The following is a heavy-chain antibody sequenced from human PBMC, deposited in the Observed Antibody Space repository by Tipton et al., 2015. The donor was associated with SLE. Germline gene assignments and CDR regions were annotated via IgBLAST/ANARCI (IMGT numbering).Heavy chain of an antibody. D-gene: IGHD1-14*01. V-gene: IGHV4-39*01. Sequence: TLSLTCTVSGDSINSYYWGWIRQPPGKEPEWIGSIYYSGSTYYTPSLKSRVTASVDTSKNQFSLSLYSVTVDDTAVYYCARQGTGFGSGRDDYWGQGILVTVSS. CDR2: IYYSGST. CDR3: ARQGTGFGSGRDDY. CDR1: GDSINSYY. J-gene: IGHJ4*02.